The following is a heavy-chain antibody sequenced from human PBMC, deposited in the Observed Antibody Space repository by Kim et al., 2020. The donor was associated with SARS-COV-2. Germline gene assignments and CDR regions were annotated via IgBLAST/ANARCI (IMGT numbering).Heavy chain of an antibody. V-gene: IGHV3-53*01. J-gene: IGHJ4*02. CDR1: GLSVSSTY. Sequence: GGSLRLSCVASGLSVSSTYMPWVRQAPGKGLEWVSGIYSGGSTNYEEAVEGRCTMIRGDSENTMLHLMENRMGEDAAVYYYAGGWVATAGWNHFGHGGQG. CDR2: IYSGGST. CDR3: AGGWVATAGWNHFGH. D-gene: IGHD5-12*01.